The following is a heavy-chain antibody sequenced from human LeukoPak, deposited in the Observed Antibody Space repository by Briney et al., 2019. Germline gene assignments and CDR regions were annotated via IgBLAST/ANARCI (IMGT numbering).Heavy chain of an antibody. J-gene: IGHJ6*03. CDR2: INPNSGGT. V-gene: IGHV1-2*02. Sequence: ASVKVSCKASGYTFTGYYMHWVRQAPGQGLEWMGWINPNSGGTNYAQKFQGRVTMTRDTSISTAYMELSRLRSDDTAVYYCARDLWFGELLPYYYYMDVWGKGTTVTVSS. CDR3: ARDLWFGELLPYYYYMDV. CDR1: GYTFTGYY. D-gene: IGHD3-10*01.